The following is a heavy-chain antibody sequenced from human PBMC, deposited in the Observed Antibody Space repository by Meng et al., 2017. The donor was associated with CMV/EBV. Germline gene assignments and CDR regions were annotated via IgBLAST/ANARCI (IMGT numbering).Heavy chain of an antibody. V-gene: IGHV3-23*01. J-gene: IGHJ4*02. D-gene: IGHD4-17*01. CDR1: GFTFSSYA. CDR3: AKLDYGDTTDY. CDR2: ISGSGGST. Sequence: SCATSGFTFSSYAMSWVRQAPGKGLEWVSAISGSGGSTYYADSVKGRFTISRDNSKNTLYLQMNSLRAEDTAVYYCAKLDYGDTTDYRGQGTLVTVSS.